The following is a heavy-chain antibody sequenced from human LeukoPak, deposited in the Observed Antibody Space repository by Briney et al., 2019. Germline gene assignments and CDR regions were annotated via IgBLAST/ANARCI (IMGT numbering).Heavy chain of an antibody. D-gene: IGHD2-2*01. CDR3: AKGLFNQPLFDY. J-gene: IGHJ4*02. CDR2: ISWNSGSI. CDR1: GFTFDDYA. Sequence: GGSLRLSCAASGFTFDDYAMHWVRQAPGKGLEWVSGISWNSGSIGNADSVKGRFTISRDNAKNSLYLQMNSLRAEDMALYYCAKGLFNQPLFDYWGQGTLVTVSS. V-gene: IGHV3-9*03.